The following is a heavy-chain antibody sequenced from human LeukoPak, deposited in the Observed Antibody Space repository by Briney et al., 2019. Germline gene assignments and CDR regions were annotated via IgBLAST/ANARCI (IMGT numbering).Heavy chain of an antibody. D-gene: IGHD6-13*01. CDR2: IRYDGNTK. V-gene: IGHV3-30*02. CDR1: GFTFNSNG. Sequence: GGSLRLSCAASGFTFNSNGMHWVRQAPGKGLEWVAFIRYDGNTKYYPDSVKGRFTISRDNSKNTLYLQMNSLRGDDTAVYYCVKDCPGDSSPAGVCHYYMDVWGKGTTVTVSS. CDR3: VKDCPGDSSPAGVCHYYMDV. J-gene: IGHJ6*03.